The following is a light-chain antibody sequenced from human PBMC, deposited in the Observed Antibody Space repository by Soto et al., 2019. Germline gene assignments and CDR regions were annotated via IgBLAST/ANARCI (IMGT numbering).Light chain of an antibody. Sequence: DIRMTQSPSSRSACVVDRVTITCQASQDISNYLNWYQQKPGKAPKLLIYDASNLETGVPSRFSGSGSGTDFTFTISSLQTEDIATYYCQQYENLPTFGQGTRLEIK. CDR1: QDISNY. CDR2: DAS. V-gene: IGKV1-33*01. CDR3: QQYENLPT. J-gene: IGKJ5*01.